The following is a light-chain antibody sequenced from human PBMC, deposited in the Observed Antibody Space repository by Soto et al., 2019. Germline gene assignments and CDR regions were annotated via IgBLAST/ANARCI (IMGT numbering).Light chain of an antibody. Sequence: DIQMTQSPSTLSASVGDRVTITCRASENIDTRLAWYQQSPGKAPNLLIYMASSLESGVRGSFSGSGSGTEFTLTISSLQPDDFATYYCQQCSSYPWTFGQGTKVDIK. J-gene: IGKJ1*01. CDR2: MAS. CDR1: ENIDTR. CDR3: QQCSSYPWT. V-gene: IGKV1-5*03.